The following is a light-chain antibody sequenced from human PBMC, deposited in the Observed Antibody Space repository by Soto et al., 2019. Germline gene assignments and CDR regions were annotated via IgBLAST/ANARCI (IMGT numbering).Light chain of an antibody. Sequence: QSALPQPASVSGSPGQSITISCTGTSSVVGSYNLVSWYQQHPGKAPKLMIYECSKRPSGVSNRFSDSKSGNTASLTISGLQAEDEADYYCCSYAGSSPYVFGTGTKVTVL. CDR2: ECS. V-gene: IGLV2-23*01. J-gene: IGLJ1*01. CDR3: CSYAGSSPYV. CDR1: SSVVGSYNL.